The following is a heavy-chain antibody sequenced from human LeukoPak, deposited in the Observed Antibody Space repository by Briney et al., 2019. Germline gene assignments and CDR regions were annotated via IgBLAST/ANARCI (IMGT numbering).Heavy chain of an antibody. CDR2: FDPEDGET. Sequence: GASVKVSCKVSGYTLTELSMHWVRQAPGKGLEWMGGFDPEDGETIYAQKFQGRVTMTEDTSTDTAYMELSSLRSEDTAVYYCATFAGKSLPNTAMVNWFDPWGQGTLVTVSS. V-gene: IGHV1-24*01. D-gene: IGHD5-18*01. CDR3: ATFAGKSLPNTAMVNWFDP. J-gene: IGHJ5*02. CDR1: GYTLTELS.